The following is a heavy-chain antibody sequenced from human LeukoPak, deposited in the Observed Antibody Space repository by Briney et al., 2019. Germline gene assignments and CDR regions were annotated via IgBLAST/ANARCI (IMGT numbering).Heavy chain of an antibody. CDR1: GFTFSPLG. D-gene: IGHD3-10*01. J-gene: IGHJ4*02. V-gene: IGHV3-33*08. CDR3: ARDRGHYNSGSILDY. CDR2: TWYDGNKR. Sequence: GSLRLSCAASGFTFSPLGMNWVRQAPGKGLEWVAVTWYDGNKRYHAESVKGRFNISRDNSKNTLYLQMNSLRVEDTAVYYCARDRGHYNSGSILDYWGQGTQVTVSS.